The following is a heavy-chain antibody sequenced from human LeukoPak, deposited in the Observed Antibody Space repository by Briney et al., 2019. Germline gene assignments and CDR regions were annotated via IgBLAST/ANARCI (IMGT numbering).Heavy chain of an antibody. J-gene: IGHJ5*02. V-gene: IGHV1-2*02. CDR3: ARDNSVGDVAWWFDP. Sequence: GASVKVSCKASGYIFTGYYMHWVRQAPGQGFEWMGWINPNIGGTLYAQKFQGRVTMTRDMSTTTDYMELSSLRSEDTAVYYCARDNSVGDVAWWFDPWGQGTLVTVSS. D-gene: IGHD1-26*01. CDR2: INPNIGGT. CDR1: GYIFTGYY.